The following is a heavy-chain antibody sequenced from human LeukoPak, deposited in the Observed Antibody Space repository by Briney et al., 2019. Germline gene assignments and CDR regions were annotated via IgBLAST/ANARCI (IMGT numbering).Heavy chain of an antibody. D-gene: IGHD5-18*01. V-gene: IGHV3-30*03. CDR1: GFTFNNYV. J-gene: IGHJ4*02. CDR2: ISYDGSNK. CDR3: ATHARGYTYAPFDF. Sequence: QSGGSLRLSCAASGFTFNNYVMHWVRQAPGKGLEWVALISYDGSNKYYADSVRGRFTISRDNSKNTLYLQMNSLGVEDTAVYYCATHARGYTYAPFDFWGQGALVTVSS.